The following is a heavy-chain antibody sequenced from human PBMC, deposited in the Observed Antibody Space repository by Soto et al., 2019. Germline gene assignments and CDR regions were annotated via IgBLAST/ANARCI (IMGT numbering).Heavy chain of an antibody. CDR1: GFTFSIXX. CDR3: AKVVKYDVLTGYYKGPXYYGMDV. Sequence: PGGSLRLSCAASGFTFSIXXXNWVRQAPGKGLEWVSLISGSGGSTHYADSVEGRFTISRDNSKNTLYLEMDSLRAEDTAVYYCAKVVKYDVLTGYYKGPXYYGMDVWGQGTTVTVTS. D-gene: IGHD3-9*01. J-gene: IGHJ6*02. CDR2: ISGSGGST. V-gene: IGHV3-23*01.